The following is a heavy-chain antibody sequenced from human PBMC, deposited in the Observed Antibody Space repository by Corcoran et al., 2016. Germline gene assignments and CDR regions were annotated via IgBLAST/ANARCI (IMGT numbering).Heavy chain of an antibody. Sequence: QVQLVESGGGVVQPGRSLRLSCAASGFTFSSYGMHWVRQAPGKGLEWVAVIWYDGSNKYYADSVKGRFNISRDNSKNTLYLQMNSLRAEDTTVYYCARGNIVVVPAAIREVTPLDYWGHGTLVTVSS. V-gene: IGHV3-33*01. CDR2: IWYDGSNK. D-gene: IGHD2-2*02. CDR3: ARGNIVVVPAAIREVTPLDY. J-gene: IGHJ4*01. CDR1: GFTFSSYG.